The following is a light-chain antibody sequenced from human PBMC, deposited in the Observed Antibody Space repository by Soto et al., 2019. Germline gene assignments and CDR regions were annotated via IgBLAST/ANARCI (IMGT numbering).Light chain of an antibody. Sequence: PGKRAALSCRASQSLSTSLAWYQQRPGQAPRLLIYDTSIRATGIPARFSGSGSGTDFTLTISSLVPEDFAVYYCQQRKNWPLPFGQGTRLEIK. V-gene: IGKV3-11*01. CDR1: QSLSTS. CDR3: QQRKNWPLP. J-gene: IGKJ5*01. CDR2: DTS.